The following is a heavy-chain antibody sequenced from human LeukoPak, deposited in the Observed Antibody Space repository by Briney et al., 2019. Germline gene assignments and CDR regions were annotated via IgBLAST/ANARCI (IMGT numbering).Heavy chain of an antibody. V-gene: IGHV1-46*01. J-gene: IGHJ4*02. CDR2: INPRGGST. CDR3: ARVGYSGYGFDH. CDR1: GYTFTSYY. D-gene: IGHD5-12*01. Sequence: ASVKVSCKASGYTFTSYYMHWVRQAPGQGLEWMGIINPRGGSTSYAQKFQGRVTMTRDTSTSTVYMELSSLRSEDTAVYYCARVGYSGYGFDHWGQGTLVTVSS.